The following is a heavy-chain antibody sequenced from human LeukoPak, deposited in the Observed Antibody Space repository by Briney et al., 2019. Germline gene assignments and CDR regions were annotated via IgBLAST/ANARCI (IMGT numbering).Heavy chain of an antibody. CDR3: ARERGWELPSSFDS. V-gene: IGHV3-7*01. CDR2: IKPDGGDK. Sequence: PGGSLRLCCAASGFTFNNYWMSWVRQAPGKGLEWVANIKPDGGDKYYVGSVKGRFTISRDNDKNSMCLQMNSLRAEDTAVYYCARERGWELPSSFDSWGQGTLVTVSS. CDR1: GFTFNNYW. J-gene: IGHJ4*02. D-gene: IGHD1-26*01.